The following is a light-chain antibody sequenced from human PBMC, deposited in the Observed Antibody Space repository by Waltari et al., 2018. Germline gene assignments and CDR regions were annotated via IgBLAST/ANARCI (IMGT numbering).Light chain of an antibody. CDR3: SSYAGSKNLV. Sequence: QSALTQPPSASGSPGQSVTISCTGNSRDVGGYDLVSWYQQHPGQAPKLMISEVTKRPSGVPDRFSGSKSGNTASLTVSGLQAEDEADYYCSSYAGSKNLVFGGGTKLTVL. J-gene: IGLJ2*01. CDR1: SRDVGGYDL. V-gene: IGLV2-8*01. CDR2: EVT.